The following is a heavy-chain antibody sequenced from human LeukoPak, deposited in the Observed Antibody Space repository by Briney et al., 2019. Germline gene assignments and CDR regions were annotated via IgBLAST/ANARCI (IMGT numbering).Heavy chain of an antibody. Sequence: ASVKVSCKASGYTFTSYAMHWVRQAPGQRLEWMGWINAGNGNTKYSQKFQGRVTITRDTSASTAYMELSSLRSEDTAVYYCARDHSSSWYSAYYYYGMDVWGQGTTVTVSS. CDR2: INAGNGNT. V-gene: IGHV1-3*01. D-gene: IGHD6-13*01. J-gene: IGHJ6*02. CDR3: ARDHSSSWYSAYYYYGMDV. CDR1: GYTFTSYA.